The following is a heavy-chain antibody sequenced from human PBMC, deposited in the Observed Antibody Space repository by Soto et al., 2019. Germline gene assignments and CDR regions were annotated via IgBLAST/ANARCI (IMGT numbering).Heavy chain of an antibody. CDR3: ATGVIWIGYFTVDS. CDR2: LIPVYRTL. D-gene: IGHD3-3*01. V-gene: IGHV1-69*13. J-gene: IGHJ4*02. CDR1: GGSFGNSA. Sequence: SVKVSCKASGGSFGNSAINWVRQTPGQGLEWLGGLIPVYRTLNYAQKFQGRVTITADESTGTAYMTLSSLASDDTAVYYCATGVIWIGYFTVDSWGQGTRVTVSS.